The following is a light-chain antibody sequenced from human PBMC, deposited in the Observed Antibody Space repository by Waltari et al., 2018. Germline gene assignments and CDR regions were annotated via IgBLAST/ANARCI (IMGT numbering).Light chain of an antibody. CDR2: GAS. J-gene: IGKJ1*01. V-gene: IGKV3-20*01. Sequence: EIVLTQSPGTLSLSPGERATLSCWASQSVGKFLAWYQQKPGQAPRLLIYGASSRATGIPDRFSGSGSGTDFSLTINRLEPEDFAVYYCQHYVRLPATFGQGTKVEIK. CDR3: QHYVRLPAT. CDR1: QSVGKF.